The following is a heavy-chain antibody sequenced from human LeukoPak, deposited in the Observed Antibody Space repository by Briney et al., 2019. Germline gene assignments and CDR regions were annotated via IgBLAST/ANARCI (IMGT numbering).Heavy chain of an antibody. CDR2: ISGSGGST. V-gene: IGHV3-23*01. CDR1: GFTFSSYA. CDR3: ARDRHFWSGYYRVFPY. J-gene: IGHJ4*02. Sequence: GGSLRLSCAASGFTFSSYAMSWVHQAPGKWLAWVSAISGSGGSTYYADSVKGRFTISRDNPKNTLYLQMNSLRAEDTAVYHCARDRHFWSGYYRVFPYWGQGTLGTVSS. D-gene: IGHD3-3*02.